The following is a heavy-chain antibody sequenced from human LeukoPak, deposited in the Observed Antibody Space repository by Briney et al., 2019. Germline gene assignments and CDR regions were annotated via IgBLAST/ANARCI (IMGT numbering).Heavy chain of an antibody. CDR1: GFTVSGDY. J-gene: IGHJ5*02. Sequence: PGGSLRLSCAVSGFTVSGDYMSWVRPAPGKGLEWVSVIYSGGSTYYADSVKGRFTISRDNSKNTLYLQMNSLRVEDTAVYYCARHDWFDPWGQGTLVTVS. CDR3: ARHDWFDP. CDR2: IYSGGST. V-gene: IGHV3-53*01.